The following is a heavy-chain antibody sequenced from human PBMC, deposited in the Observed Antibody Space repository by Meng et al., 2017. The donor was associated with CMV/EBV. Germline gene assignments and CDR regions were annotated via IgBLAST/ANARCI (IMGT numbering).Heavy chain of an antibody. D-gene: IGHD2-21*02. CDR3: AREGDNPFDY. V-gene: IGHV4-30-4*08. CDR2: IYYSGSN. J-gene: IGHJ4*02. CDR1: GGPISSGDNY. Sequence: HVQFAESGPVLVKPSPTRSLTCNVSGGPISSGDNYWGWIRQPPGKGLEWIGYIYYSGSNYYNPSLKSRVTISVDTSKNQFSLKLSSVTAADTAVYYCAREGDNPFDYWGQGTLVTVSS.